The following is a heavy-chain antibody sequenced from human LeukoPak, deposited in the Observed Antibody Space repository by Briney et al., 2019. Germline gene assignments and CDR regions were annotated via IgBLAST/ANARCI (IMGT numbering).Heavy chain of an antibody. CDR2: INHSGST. CDR1: GGSFSGYY. CDR3: ARNFQYFDLPDY. J-gene: IGHJ4*02. Sequence: SETLSLTCAVYGGSFSGYYWSWIRQPPGKGLEWIREINHSGSTYYNPSLKSRVTISVDTSKNQFSLKLISVTAADTAVYYCARNFQYFDLPDYWGQGTLVTVSS. D-gene: IGHD2/OR15-2a*01. V-gene: IGHV4-34*01.